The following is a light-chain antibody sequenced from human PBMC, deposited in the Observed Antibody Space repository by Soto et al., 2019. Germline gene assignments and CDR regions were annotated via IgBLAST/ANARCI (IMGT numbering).Light chain of an antibody. V-gene: IGKV3-20*01. CDR1: LGISIN. J-gene: IGKJ5*01. CDR2: GAS. CDR3: QQYGSSAPIT. Sequence: IGMTQYPATLSVSPGESVTLSCGASLGISINLNWYQQKPGQAHRLLIYGASIRATGIPDRFSGSGSETDFTLTISRLEPEDFALYYCQQYGSSAPITFGQGTRLEIK.